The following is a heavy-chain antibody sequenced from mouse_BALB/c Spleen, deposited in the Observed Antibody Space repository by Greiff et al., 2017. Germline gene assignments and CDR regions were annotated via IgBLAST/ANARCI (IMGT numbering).Heavy chain of an antibody. D-gene: IGHD2-1*01. CDR1: GFTFSSYA. CDR2: ISSGGSYT. J-gene: IGHJ4*01. V-gene: IGHV5-9-3*01. Sequence: EVQVVESGGGLVKPGGSLKLSCAASGFTFSSYAMSWVRQTPEKRLEWVATISSGGSYTYYPDSVKGRFTISRDNAKNTLYLQMSSLRSEDTAMYYCARHAVYGNYYAMDYWGQGTSVTVSS. CDR3: ARHAVYGNYYAMDY.